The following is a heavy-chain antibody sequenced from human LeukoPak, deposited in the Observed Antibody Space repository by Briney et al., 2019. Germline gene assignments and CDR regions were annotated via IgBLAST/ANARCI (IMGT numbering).Heavy chain of an antibody. CDR3: ARGGEKLSDAFDI. J-gene: IGHJ3*02. Sequence: PGGSLRLSCAASGFTFSSYWMSWVRQAPGKGLEWVANIKQDGSEKYYVDSVKGRFTISRDNAKNSLYLQMNSLRAEDTAVYYCARGGEKLSDAFDIWGQGTMVTVSS. CDR2: IKQDGSEK. CDR1: GFTFSSYW. V-gene: IGHV3-7*01.